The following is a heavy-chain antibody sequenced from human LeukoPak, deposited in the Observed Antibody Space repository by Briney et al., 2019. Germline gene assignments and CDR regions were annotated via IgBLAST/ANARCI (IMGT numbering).Heavy chain of an antibody. Sequence: SETLSLTCTVSGGSISSYYGSWIRQPPGKGLEWIGYIYYSGSTNYNPSLKSRVTISVDTSKNQFSLKLSSVTAADTAVYYCARCYGSGPYYMDVWGKGTTVTISS. D-gene: IGHD3-10*01. CDR3: ARCYGSGPYYMDV. CDR1: GGSISSYY. CDR2: IYYSGST. V-gene: IGHV4-59*01. J-gene: IGHJ6*03.